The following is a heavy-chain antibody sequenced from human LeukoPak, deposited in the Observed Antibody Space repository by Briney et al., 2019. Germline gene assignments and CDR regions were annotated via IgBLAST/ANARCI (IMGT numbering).Heavy chain of an antibody. CDR1: GFTFSIYE. Sequence: PGGSLRLSCAGSGFTFSIYEMNWVRQAPGKGLEWVSYISSSASTIYYGDSVKGRFTISRDNAKNSLYLQMNSLRAEDTAVYYCARDSQYCTNGICFPFMDVWGKGTTVTVSS. CDR3: ARDSQYCTNGICFPFMDV. V-gene: IGHV3-48*03. CDR2: ISSSASTI. D-gene: IGHD2-8*01. J-gene: IGHJ6*03.